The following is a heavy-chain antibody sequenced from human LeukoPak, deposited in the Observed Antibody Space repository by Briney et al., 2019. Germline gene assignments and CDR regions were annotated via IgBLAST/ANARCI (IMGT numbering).Heavy chain of an antibody. CDR3: AKREGN. V-gene: IGHV3-7*03. J-gene: IGHJ4*02. Sequence: GGSLRLSCAASGFTVSSYGMSWVRQAPGKGLEWVANIQQDGSEKYYMDSVKGRFTISRDNAKNSLYLQMNSLRAEDTAVYYCAKREGNWGQGTLVTVSS. CDR1: GFTVSSYG. CDR2: IQQDGSEK. D-gene: IGHD3-10*01.